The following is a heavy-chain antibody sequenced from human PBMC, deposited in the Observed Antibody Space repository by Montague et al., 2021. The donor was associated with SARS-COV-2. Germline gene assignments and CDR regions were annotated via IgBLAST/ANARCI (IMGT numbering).Heavy chain of an antibody. CDR2: IDHTGRS. J-gene: IGHJ3*02. CDR3: ARGLVWGATTGFDI. CDR1: SGPLSAYY. D-gene: IGHD1-26*01. Sequence: SETLSLTCEVDSGPLSAYYWSWVRRPPGKGLEWLGEIDHTGRSNYNPSLKSRVTLSLDTSKNHFSLKLTSVTAADTAVYFCARGLVWGATTGFDIWGQGTMVTVSS. V-gene: IGHV4-34*01.